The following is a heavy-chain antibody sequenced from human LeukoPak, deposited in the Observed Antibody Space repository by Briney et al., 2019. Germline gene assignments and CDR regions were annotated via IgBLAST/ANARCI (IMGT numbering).Heavy chain of an antibody. CDR1: GFTFSSYS. V-gene: IGHV3-21*01. J-gene: IGHJ4*02. CDR3: ARHQHYDFWSGYSYY. Sequence: NPGGSLRVSCAASGFTFSSYSMNWVRQAPGKGLEWVSSISSSSSYIYYADSVKGRFTISRDNAKNSLYLQMNSLRAEDTAVYYCARHQHYDFWSGYSYYWGQGTLVTVSS. CDR2: ISSSSSYI. D-gene: IGHD3-3*01.